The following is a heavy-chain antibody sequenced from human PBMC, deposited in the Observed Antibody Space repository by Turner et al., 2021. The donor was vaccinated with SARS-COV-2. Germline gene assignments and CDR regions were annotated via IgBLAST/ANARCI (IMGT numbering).Heavy chain of an antibody. CDR3: ARDVVLVPAASGMDV. CDR1: GYTFTNYY. J-gene: IGHJ6*02. V-gene: IGHV1-46*01. CDR2: INPSAGST. Sequence: QVQLVQSGAEVKKPGASVKVSCTASGYTFTNYYIHWVRQAPGQGLEWMGIINPSAGSTSYAQKFQGRVTMTRDTSTSTVYMELSSLRSEDTAVYYCARDVVLVPAASGMDVWGQGTTVTVSS. D-gene: IGHD2-2*01.